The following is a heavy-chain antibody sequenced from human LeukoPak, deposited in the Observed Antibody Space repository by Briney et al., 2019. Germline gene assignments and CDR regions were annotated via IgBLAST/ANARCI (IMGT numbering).Heavy chain of an antibody. CDR3: AREGRGYSYGPQWGYYFDY. D-gene: IGHD5-18*01. Sequence: GRSLRLSYAASGFTFSSYAMHWVRQAPGKGLEWVAVISYDGSNKYYADSVKGRFTISRDNSKNTLYLQMNSLRAEDTAVYYCAREGRGYSYGPQWGYYFDYWGQGTLVTVSS. V-gene: IGHV3-30*04. CDR1: GFTFSSYA. J-gene: IGHJ4*02. CDR2: ISYDGSNK.